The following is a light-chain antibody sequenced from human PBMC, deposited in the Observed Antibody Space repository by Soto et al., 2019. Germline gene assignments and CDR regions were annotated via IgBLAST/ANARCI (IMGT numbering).Light chain of an antibody. V-gene: IGKV3-20*01. CDR3: QQYNNWPFS. Sequence: EIVLTQSTGTLSLSPGERVTLSCRASQSVTTRLAWYQHKPGQAPTLLMSGASNRASGVPVRFSGSGSGTDFTLTITRLEPEDFALYYCQQYNNWPFSFGQGTRLEN. J-gene: IGKJ5*01. CDR1: QSVTTR. CDR2: GAS.